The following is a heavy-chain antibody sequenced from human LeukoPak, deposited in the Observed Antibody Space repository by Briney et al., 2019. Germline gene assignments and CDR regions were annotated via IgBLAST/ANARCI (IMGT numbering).Heavy chain of an antibody. CDR3: ARDSPRTGGGGSHFDY. V-gene: IGHV3-66*01. Sequence: GGSLRLSCAASGFTVGTNCVNWVRQAPGKGLMWVSVICSGGTTYYADSVKGRFTVSTDNSKSTLYLQMNSLRPEDTAVYYCARDSPRTGGGGSHFDYWGQGALVTVSS. CDR2: ICSGGTT. J-gene: IGHJ4*02. D-gene: IGHD1-1*01. CDR1: GFTVGTNC.